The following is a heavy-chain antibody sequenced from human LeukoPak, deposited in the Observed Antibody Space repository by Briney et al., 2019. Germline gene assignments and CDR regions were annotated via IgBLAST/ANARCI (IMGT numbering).Heavy chain of an antibody. V-gene: IGHV3-74*01. Sequence: GSLRLSCAASGFTFSSYWMHWVRQAPGKGPVWVSRINSDGSSTSYADSVKGRFTISRDNAKNTLYLQMNSLRAEDTAVYYCARETVTTWIDYWGQGTLVTVSS. D-gene: IGHD4-17*01. J-gene: IGHJ4*03. CDR3: ARETVTTWIDY. CDR1: GFTFSSYW. CDR2: INSDGSST.